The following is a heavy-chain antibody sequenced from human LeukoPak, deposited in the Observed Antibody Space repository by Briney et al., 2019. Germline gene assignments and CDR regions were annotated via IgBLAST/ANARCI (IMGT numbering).Heavy chain of an antibody. J-gene: IGHJ4*02. Sequence: SETLSLTCTVSGGSISSYYWSWIRQPPGKGLEWIGYIYYSGSTNYNPSLKSRVTISVDTSKNQFSLKLSSVTAADTAVYYCARVTNIRKLVGGRCFDYWGQGTLVTVSS. V-gene: IGHV4-59*08. CDR1: GGSISSYY. D-gene: IGHD6-6*01. CDR3: ARVTNIRKLVGGRCFDY. CDR2: IYYSGST.